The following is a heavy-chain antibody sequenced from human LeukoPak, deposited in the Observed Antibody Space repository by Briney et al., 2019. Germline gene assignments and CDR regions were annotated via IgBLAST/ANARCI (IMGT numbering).Heavy chain of an antibody. J-gene: IGHJ6*02. Sequence: GGSLRLSCAASGFTFSSYAMSWVRQAPGKGLEWVSSIGGSSPYIYYADSVKGRFTVSRDNAKSSLFLQMNSLRAEDTAVYYCATEVGPRYYYYAMDVWGQGTTATVSS. D-gene: IGHD1-26*01. V-gene: IGHV3-21*01. CDR3: ATEVGPRYYYYAMDV. CDR1: GFTFSSYA. CDR2: IGGSSPYI.